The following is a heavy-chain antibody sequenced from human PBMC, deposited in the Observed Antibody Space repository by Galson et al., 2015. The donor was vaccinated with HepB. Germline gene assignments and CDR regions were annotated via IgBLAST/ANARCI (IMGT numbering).Heavy chain of an antibody. D-gene: IGHD3-3*01. CDR2: ISSSSSYI. Sequence: SLRLSCAASGFTFSGYSMNWVRQAQGKGLEWVSSISSSSSYIYYADSVKGRFTISRDNAKNSLYLQMNSLRAEDTAVYYCAREIGVFGVVIIPHFDYWGQGTLVTVPS. V-gene: IGHV3-21*01. CDR1: GFTFSGYS. J-gene: IGHJ4*02. CDR3: AREIGVFGVVIIPHFDY.